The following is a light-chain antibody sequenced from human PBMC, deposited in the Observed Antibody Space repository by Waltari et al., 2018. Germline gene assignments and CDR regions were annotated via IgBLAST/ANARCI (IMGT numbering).Light chain of an antibody. V-gene: IGKV3-15*01. Sequence: EIVLTQSPATLSVSPGDRATLSCRASQSVTSNFAWSQQQPGPAPRLPIYGAATRAPGSPARFSGSGSGTEFTLTISSVQSEDFAVYYCQQDNNWPPLTFGGGTKVEI. CDR3: QQDNNWPPLT. J-gene: IGKJ4*01. CDR2: GAA. CDR1: QSVTSN.